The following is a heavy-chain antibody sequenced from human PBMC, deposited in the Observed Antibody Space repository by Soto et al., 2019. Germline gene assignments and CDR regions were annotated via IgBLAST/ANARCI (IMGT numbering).Heavy chain of an antibody. D-gene: IGHD6-19*01. CDR2: ISAYNGNT. V-gene: IGHV1-18*01. Sequence: ASVKVSCKASGYTFTSYGISWVRQAPGQGLEWMGWISAYNGNTNYAQKLQGRVTMTADESTSTASMELSSLRSEDTAVYYCARPKGSYSSGYYYFDYWGQGTLVTVSS. CDR1: GYTFTSYG. J-gene: IGHJ4*02. CDR3: ARPKGSYSSGYYYFDY.